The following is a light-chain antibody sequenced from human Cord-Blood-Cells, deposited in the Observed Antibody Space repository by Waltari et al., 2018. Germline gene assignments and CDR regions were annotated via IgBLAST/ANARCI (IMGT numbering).Light chain of an antibody. CDR1: SSDVGSYNL. J-gene: IGLJ3*02. CDR3: CSYAGSSTWV. Sequence: QSALTQPASVSGPPGQSITISCTGTSSDVGSYNLVSWYQQHPGKAPKLMIYEGSKRPSGVSNRFSGSKSGNTASLTISGLQAEYEADYYCCSYAGSSTWVFGGGTTLTVL. V-gene: IGLV2-23*01. CDR2: EGS.